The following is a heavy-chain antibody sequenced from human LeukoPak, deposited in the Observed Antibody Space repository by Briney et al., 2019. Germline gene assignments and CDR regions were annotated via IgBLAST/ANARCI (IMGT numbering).Heavy chain of an antibody. CDR1: GYTFTSYY. CDR2: IIPIFGTA. D-gene: IGHD6-13*01. V-gene: IGHV1-69*06. J-gene: IGHJ4*02. CDR3: AREEEGLGYSSRQFDY. Sequence: SVKVSCKASGYTFTSYYMHWVRQAPGQGLEWMGGIIPIFGTANYAQKFQGRVTITADKSTSTAYMELSSLRSEDTAVYYCAREEEGLGYSSRQFDYWGQGTLVTVSS.